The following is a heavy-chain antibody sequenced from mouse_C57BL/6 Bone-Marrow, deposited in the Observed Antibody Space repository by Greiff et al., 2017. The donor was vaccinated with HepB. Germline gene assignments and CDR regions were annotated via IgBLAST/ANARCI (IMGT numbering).Heavy chain of an antibody. Sequence: LQQPGAELVMPGASVKLSCKASGYTFTSYWMHWVKQRPGQGLEWIGEIDPSDSYTNYNQKFKGKSTLTVDKSSSTAYMQLSSLTSEDSAVYYCARSTTVVATRWYFDVWGTGTTVTVSS. CDR2: IDPSDSYT. D-gene: IGHD1-1*01. CDR3: ARSTTVVATRWYFDV. V-gene: IGHV1-69*01. CDR1: GYTFTSYW. J-gene: IGHJ1*03.